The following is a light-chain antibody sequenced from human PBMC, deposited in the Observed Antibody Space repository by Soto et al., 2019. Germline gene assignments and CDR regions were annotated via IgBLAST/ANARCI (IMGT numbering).Light chain of an antibody. Sequence: QSALTQPASVSGSPGQSITISCTGTSSDVGGYNFVSWYQQHPGKAPKLMIYEVSNRPSGVSNRFSGSKSGNTASLTISGLQPEDEADYYCSSYTSSNALNVLFGGGTKVTVL. CDR1: SSDVGGYNF. J-gene: IGLJ2*01. V-gene: IGLV2-14*01. CDR3: SSYTSSNALNVL. CDR2: EVS.